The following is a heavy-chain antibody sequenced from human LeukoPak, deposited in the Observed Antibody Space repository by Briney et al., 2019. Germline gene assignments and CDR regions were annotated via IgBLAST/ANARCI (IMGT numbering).Heavy chain of an antibody. Sequence: ASVKVSCKASGYTFTSYGISWVRQAPGQGLEWLGGISAYNGNTNYAQKLQGRVTMTTDTSTSTAYMELRSLRSDDTAVYYCARDPVAGPLGSWFDPWGQGTLVTVSS. CDR3: ARDPVAGPLGSWFDP. CDR1: GYTFTSYG. CDR2: ISAYNGNT. V-gene: IGHV1-18*04. J-gene: IGHJ5*02. D-gene: IGHD6-19*01.